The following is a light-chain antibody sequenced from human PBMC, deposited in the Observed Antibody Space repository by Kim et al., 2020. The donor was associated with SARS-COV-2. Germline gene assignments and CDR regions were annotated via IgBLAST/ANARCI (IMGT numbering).Light chain of an antibody. J-gene: IGKJ2*01. Sequence: AIQMTQSPSSLSASVGDRVTISCRASQDIRVDLGWYQQKPGTAPQLLISAASTLQSGVPSRFTGSGSGTDFTLTITSLQPEDFATYYCQQDYNYPYTFGQGTKLEI. CDR3: QQDYNYPYT. CDR2: AAS. V-gene: IGKV1-6*01. CDR1: QDIRVD.